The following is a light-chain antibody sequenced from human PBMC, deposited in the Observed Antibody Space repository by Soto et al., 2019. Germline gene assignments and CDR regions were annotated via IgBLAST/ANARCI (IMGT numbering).Light chain of an antibody. CDR1: SSDVGGYNF. Sequence: QSVLTQPASVSGSPGQSITISCTGTSSDVGGYNFVTWYQQYPGKAPKLVIHDVTRRPSGVSNRFSGSKSGTTASLTISGLQAEDEADYYCCSYTSSTSCVFGTGTKVTVL. CDR2: DVT. CDR3: CSYTSSTSCV. J-gene: IGLJ1*01. V-gene: IGLV2-14*01.